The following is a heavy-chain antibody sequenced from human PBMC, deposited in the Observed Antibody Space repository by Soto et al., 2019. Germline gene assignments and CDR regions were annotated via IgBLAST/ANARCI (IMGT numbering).Heavy chain of an antibody. D-gene: IGHD3-22*01. V-gene: IGHV3-48*02. CDR1: GYTLMGYM. Sequence: LSCSACGYTLMGYMIDWFRTAPGKGLEWVSYISSSSSTIYYADSVKGRFTISRDNAKSSLYLQMNSLRDEDTAVYYCARDLFDQINMIVVVIPSSYGMDVWGQGTTVTVSS. CDR2: ISSSSSTI. CDR3: ARDLFDQINMIVVVIPSSYGMDV. J-gene: IGHJ6*02.